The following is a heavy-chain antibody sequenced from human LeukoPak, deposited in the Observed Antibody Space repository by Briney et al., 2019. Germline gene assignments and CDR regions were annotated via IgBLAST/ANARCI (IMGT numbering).Heavy chain of an antibody. Sequence: GGSLRLSCAASGFTFSSNAISWVRQAPGKGLEWVSFISDSGGSTYYADSVKGRFAISRDNSKNTLYLQMNSLRDEDTAAYYCAKGRGSTSIYDYWGQGTLVTISS. CDR1: GFTFSSNA. CDR2: ISDSGGST. V-gene: IGHV3-23*01. J-gene: IGHJ4*02. D-gene: IGHD2-2*01. CDR3: AKGRGSTSIYDY.